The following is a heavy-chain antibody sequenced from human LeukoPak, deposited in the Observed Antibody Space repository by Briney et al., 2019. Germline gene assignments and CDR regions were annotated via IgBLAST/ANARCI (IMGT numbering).Heavy chain of an antibody. V-gene: IGHV3-48*03. D-gene: IGHD3-10*01. CDR3: ARDPALLWFGELLHYYYGMDV. J-gene: IGHJ6*04. CDR1: GFTFSRYE. CDR2: ISSSVSTI. Sequence: PGGSLRLSCAASGFTFSRYEMNWVREAPGKGLEWGSYISSSVSTIYSADSVKGRFTISRDNAKNSLYLQMHSLRAEDTAVYYCARDPALLWFGELLHYYYGMDVWGKGTTVTVSS.